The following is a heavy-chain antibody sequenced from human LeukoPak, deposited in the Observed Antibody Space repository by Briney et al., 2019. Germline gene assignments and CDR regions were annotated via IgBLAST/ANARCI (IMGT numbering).Heavy chain of an antibody. D-gene: IGHD3-22*01. Sequence: ASVKVSCKASGGTFSSYAISWVRQAPGQGLEWMGGIIPIFGTANYAQKFQGRVTITADESTSTAYMELSSLRSEDTAVYYCARDLDSSANPPGYWGQGTLVTVSS. V-gene: IGHV1-69*13. CDR2: IIPIFGTA. J-gene: IGHJ4*02. CDR3: ARDLDSSANPPGY. CDR1: GGTFSSYA.